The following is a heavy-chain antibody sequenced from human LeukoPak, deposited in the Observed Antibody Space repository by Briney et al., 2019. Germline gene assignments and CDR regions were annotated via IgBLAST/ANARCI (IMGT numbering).Heavy chain of an antibody. D-gene: IGHD6-13*01. CDR3: ARVRYSSSWHIDY. J-gene: IGHJ4*02. V-gene: IGHV4-4*07. CDR2: IYTSGST. CDR1: GGSISSYY. Sequence: SSETLSLTCTVSGGSISSYYCSWIRQTAGKGLEWIGRIYTSGSTNYNPSLKSRVTMSVDTSKNQFSLKLSSVTAADTAVYYCARVRYSSSWHIDYWGQGTLVTVSS.